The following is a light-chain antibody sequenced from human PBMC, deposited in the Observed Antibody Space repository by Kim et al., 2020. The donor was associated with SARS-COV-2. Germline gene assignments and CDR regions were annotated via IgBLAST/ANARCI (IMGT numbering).Light chain of an antibody. CDR1: QSVSIY. CDR3: QQRYSWPLT. CDR2: DAS. V-gene: IGKV3-11*01. Sequence: PGERATLSCRASQSVSIYLAWYQQKPGQAPRLLISDASNRATGIPARFSGSGSGTDFTLTINSLEPEDFAVYYCQQRYSWPLTFGGGTKVEIK. J-gene: IGKJ4*01.